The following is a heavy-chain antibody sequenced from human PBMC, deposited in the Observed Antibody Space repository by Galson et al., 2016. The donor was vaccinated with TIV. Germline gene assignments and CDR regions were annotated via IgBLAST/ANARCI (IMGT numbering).Heavy chain of an antibody. CDR2: ISYDRSDK. CDR1: GFTFNSYA. D-gene: IGHD3-10*01. Sequence: SLRLSCAASGFTFNSYAIYWVRQAPGKGLEWVAFISYDRSDKHYADSVKGRFTISRDNSKNTLYLQMSSLRPEDTAVYYCARGFRSYYFDYWGQGTLVTVSS. V-gene: IGHV3-30-3*01. CDR3: ARGFRSYYFDY. J-gene: IGHJ4*02.